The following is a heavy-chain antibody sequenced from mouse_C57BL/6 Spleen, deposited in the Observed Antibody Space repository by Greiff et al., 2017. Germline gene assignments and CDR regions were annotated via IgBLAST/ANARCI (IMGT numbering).Heavy chain of an antibody. CDR3: ARSSRAVFDY. Sequence: VQLQQSGPELVKPGASVKISCKASGYTFTDYYMNWVKQSHGKSLEWIGDINPNNGGTSYNQKFKGKATLTVDKSSSTAYMELRSLTSEDSAVYYCARSSRAVFDYWGQGTTLTVSS. CDR2: INPNNGGT. D-gene: IGHD3-1*01. CDR1: GYTFTDYY. V-gene: IGHV1-26*01. J-gene: IGHJ2*01.